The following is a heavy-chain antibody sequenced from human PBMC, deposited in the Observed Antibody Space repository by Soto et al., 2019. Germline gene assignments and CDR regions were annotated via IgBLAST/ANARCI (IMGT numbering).Heavy chain of an antibody. V-gene: IGHV1-8*01. CDR1: GYTFNSYD. CDR2: MDPDSDKT. CDR3: ARCQRGLLKMEY. J-gene: IGHJ4*02. D-gene: IGHD1-26*01. Sequence: QVQLEQSGAEVKKPGASVKVSCKASGYTFNSYDVNWVRQATGQGLEWMGYMDPDSDKTGYEQKFQGRVTITRDTSISTAYMELTNLRSEDTAVYYCARCQRGLLKMEYWGQGTLVTVSS.